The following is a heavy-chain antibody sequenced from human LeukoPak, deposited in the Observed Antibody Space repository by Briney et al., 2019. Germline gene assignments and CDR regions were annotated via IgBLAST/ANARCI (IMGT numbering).Heavy chain of an antibody. CDR3: ARQTGSGLFTLP. D-gene: IGHD3/OR15-3a*01. CDR2: IYYSGNT. V-gene: IGHV4-39*01. J-gene: IGHJ4*02. CDR1: GFTFSSYSMN. Sequence: GSLRLSCAASGFTFSSYSMNWVRQAPGKGLEWIGSIYYSGNTYYNASLKSRVTISIDTSKNQFSLKLTSVTAADTAVYYCARQTGSGLFTLPGGQGTLVTVSS.